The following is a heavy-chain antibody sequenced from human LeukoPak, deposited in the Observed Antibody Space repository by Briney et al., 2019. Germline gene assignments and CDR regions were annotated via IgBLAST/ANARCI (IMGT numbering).Heavy chain of an antibody. D-gene: IGHD6-13*01. J-gene: IGHJ4*02. Sequence: SQTLSLTCAISGDSVSNNIATWNWIRQSPSRGLEWLGRTYYRSKWDSDYALSVKCRITIKADTSKNQFSLHLSSVTPEDTAVYYCARGRASAFDYWDQGTLVTVSS. CDR1: GDSVSNNIAT. CDR2: TYYRSKWDS. V-gene: IGHV6-1*01. CDR3: ARGRASAFDY.